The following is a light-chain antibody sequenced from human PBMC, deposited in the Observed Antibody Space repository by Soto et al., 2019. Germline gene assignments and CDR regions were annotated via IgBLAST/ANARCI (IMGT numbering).Light chain of an antibody. Sequence: EMLLTHSALTRAFSPGERSALSCVSNHTISSSYLAWYQQKPGQAPRLLMYGISRRATGIPDRFSGSGSGTDFTLTVTRLEPEDFAVYYCQQYVTSSPRTFGQGTKVDIK. V-gene: IGKV3-20*01. CDR1: HTISSSY. J-gene: IGKJ1*01. CDR3: QQYVTSSPRT. CDR2: GIS.